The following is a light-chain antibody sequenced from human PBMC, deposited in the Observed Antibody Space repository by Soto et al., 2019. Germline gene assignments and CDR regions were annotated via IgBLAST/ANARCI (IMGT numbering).Light chain of an antibody. J-gene: IGLJ2*01. Sequence: QSVVTQPPSASGTPGQRVTIACSGSSSNIGRNTVHWYQQLPGTTPKLLIYSNDQRPSGVPDRFSGSKSGSSASLPISGLQSEDEADYYCAAWDDSLNGVVFGGGTKVTVL. CDR1: SSNIGRNT. CDR2: SND. CDR3: AAWDDSLNGVV. V-gene: IGLV1-44*01.